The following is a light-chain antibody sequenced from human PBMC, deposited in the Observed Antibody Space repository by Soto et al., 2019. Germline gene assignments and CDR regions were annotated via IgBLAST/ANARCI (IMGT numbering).Light chain of an antibody. J-gene: IGLJ1*01. CDR2: EVS. CDR1: SSDVGGYDY. V-gene: IGLV2-14*01. CDR3: SSYVSNTIYV. Sequence: QSALTQPASVSGSPGQSITISCTGTSSDVGGYDYVCWYQQHPGKAPKLLIYEVSNRPSGVSHRFSGSKSTNTASLTISRLSADDAAYYYSSSYVSNTIYVFGTGTQLTVL.